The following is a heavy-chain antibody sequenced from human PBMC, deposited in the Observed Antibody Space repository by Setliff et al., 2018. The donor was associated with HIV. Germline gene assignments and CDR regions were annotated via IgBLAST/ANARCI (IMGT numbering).Heavy chain of an antibody. CDR1: GYTFTDYA. CDR3: ARDSPLTFDY. D-gene: IGHD3-9*01. Sequence: ASVKVSCKASGYTFTDYAMNWVRQAPGQGLEWMGWINTNTGNPTYAQGFTGRFVFSLDASVSTTYLQISSLKAEDTAVYYCARDSPLTFDYWGQGTLVTVSS. J-gene: IGHJ4*02. V-gene: IGHV7-4-1*02. CDR2: INTNTGNP.